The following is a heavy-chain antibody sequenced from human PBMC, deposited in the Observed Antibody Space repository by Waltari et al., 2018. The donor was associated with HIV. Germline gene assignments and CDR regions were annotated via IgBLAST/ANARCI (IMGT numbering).Heavy chain of an antibody. CDR1: GGSISSSSYY. CDR3: ARLAARYYFDY. D-gene: IGHD6-6*01. Sequence: QLQLQESGPGLVKPSETLSLTCTVSGGSISSSSYYWGWIRQPPGKGLEWIGGIYYRVGTYYNPSLKSRVTISVDTSKNQFSLKLSSVTTADTAVYYCARLAARYYFDYWGQGTLVTVSS. CDR2: IYYRVGT. J-gene: IGHJ4*02. V-gene: IGHV4-39*01.